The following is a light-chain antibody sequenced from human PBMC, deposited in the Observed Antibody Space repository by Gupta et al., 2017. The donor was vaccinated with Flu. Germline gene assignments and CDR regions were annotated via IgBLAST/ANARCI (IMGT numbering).Light chain of an antibody. CDR1: QDISDY. CDR2: AAA. V-gene: IGKV1-27*01. J-gene: IGKJ3*01. Sequence: DIQMTQSPSSLSASVGDRVTITCRASQDISDYLVWYQQKPGKVPKLLIYAAATVKSVVPPRFSSSGSGTEFTLTISGLQPEDVATYYCQKENFAPFTFGHGTKVDI. CDR3: QKENFAPFT.